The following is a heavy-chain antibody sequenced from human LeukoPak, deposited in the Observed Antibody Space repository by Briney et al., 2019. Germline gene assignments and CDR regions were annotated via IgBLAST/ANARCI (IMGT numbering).Heavy chain of an antibody. CDR2: IYYSGST. CDR3: ARQDTYSSGWYRPFDY. CDR1: GGSISSSSYY. J-gene: IGHJ4*02. Sequence: PSETLSLTCTVPGGSISSSSYYWGWIRQPPGKGLEWIGSIYYSGSTYYNPSLKSRVTISVDTSKNQFSLKLSSVTAADTAVYYCARQDTYSSGWYRPFDYWGQGTLVTVSS. D-gene: IGHD6-19*01. V-gene: IGHV4-39*01.